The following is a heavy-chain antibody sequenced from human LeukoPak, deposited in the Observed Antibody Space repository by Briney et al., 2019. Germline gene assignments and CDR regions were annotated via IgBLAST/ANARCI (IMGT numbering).Heavy chain of an antibody. Sequence: ASVKVSCKASGGTFSSYAISWVRQAPGQGLEWMGGIIPIFGTANYAQKFQGRVTITADESTSTAYMELSSLRSEDTAVYYCAREMIYSSKYYYYGMDVWGQGTTVTVSS. CDR1: GGTFSSYA. CDR3: AREMIYSSKYYYYGMDV. D-gene: IGHD4-11*01. V-gene: IGHV1-69*13. J-gene: IGHJ6*02. CDR2: IIPIFGTA.